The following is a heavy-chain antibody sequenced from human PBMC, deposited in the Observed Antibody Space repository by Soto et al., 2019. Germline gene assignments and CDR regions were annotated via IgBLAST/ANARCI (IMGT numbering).Heavy chain of an antibody. V-gene: IGHV1-18*04. J-gene: IGHJ3*02. Sequence: RASVKVSCKASGYTFTSYGISWVRQAPGQGLEWMGWISAYNGNTNYAQKLQGRVTMTTDTSTSTAYMELRSLRSDDTAVYYCARAGYCSSTSCYSADAFDIWGQGTMVTVSS. D-gene: IGHD2-2*01. CDR2: ISAYNGNT. CDR3: ARAGYCSSTSCYSADAFDI. CDR1: GYTFTSYG.